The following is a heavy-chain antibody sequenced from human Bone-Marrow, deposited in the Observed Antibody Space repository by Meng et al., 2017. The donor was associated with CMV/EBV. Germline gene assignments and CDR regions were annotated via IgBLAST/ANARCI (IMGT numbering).Heavy chain of an antibody. Sequence: GESLKISCAASGFTFSSYAMSWVRQAPGKGLEWVSAISGSGGSTYYADSVKGRFTISRDNSKSTLYLQMNSLRAEDTAVYYCANLRFLDAFAIWGQGPVVPVSS. CDR1: GFTFSSYA. CDR2: ISGSGGST. D-gene: IGHD3-3*01. J-gene: IGHJ3*02. V-gene: IGHV3-23*01. CDR3: ANLRFLDAFAI.